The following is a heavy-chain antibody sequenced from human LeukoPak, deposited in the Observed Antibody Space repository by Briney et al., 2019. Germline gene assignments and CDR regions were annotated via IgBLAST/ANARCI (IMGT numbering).Heavy chain of an antibody. Sequence: SQTLSLTCTVSGGSISSGSYYWSWIRQPAGKGLEWIGRIYTSGSTNYNPSLKSRVTISVDTSKNQFSLKLSSVTAVDTAVYYCASDRGSYFGYWGQGTLVTVSS. V-gene: IGHV4-61*02. J-gene: IGHJ4*02. CDR2: IYTSGST. D-gene: IGHD1-26*01. CDR3: ASDRGSYFGY. CDR1: GGSISSGSYY.